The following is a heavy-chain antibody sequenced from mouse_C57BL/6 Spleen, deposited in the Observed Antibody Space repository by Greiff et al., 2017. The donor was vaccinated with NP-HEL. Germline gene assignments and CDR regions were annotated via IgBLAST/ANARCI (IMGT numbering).Heavy chain of an antibody. D-gene: IGHD1-1*01. CDR2: ISNGGGST. CDR1: GFTFSDYY. J-gene: IGHJ3*01. CDR3: ARGTTVVATPFAY. Sequence: DVMLVESGGGLVQPGGSLKLSCAASGFTFSDYYMYWVRQTPEKRLEWVAYISNGGGSTYYPDTVKGRFTISRDNAKNTLYLQMSRLKSEDTAMYYCARGTTVVATPFAYWGQGTLVTVSA. V-gene: IGHV5-12*01.